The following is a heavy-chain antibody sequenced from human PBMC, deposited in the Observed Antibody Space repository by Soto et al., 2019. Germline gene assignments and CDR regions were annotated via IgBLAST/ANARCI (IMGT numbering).Heavy chain of an antibody. CDR3: ARGRTAALIETRLFRVLFDL. CDR2: ISRSGST. Sequence: QVQLQQWGAGLLKPSETLSLTCAVSGGSLGGFHWSWIRQPPGKGLEWIGEISRSGSTNYGPSLQRRVTMSMDTSRNQLSLNLSSVTDADTAVYYCARGRTAALIETRLFRVLFDLWGHGNLVTVSS. CDR1: GGSLGGFH. D-gene: IGHD3-10*01. V-gene: IGHV4-34*01. J-gene: IGHJ4*01.